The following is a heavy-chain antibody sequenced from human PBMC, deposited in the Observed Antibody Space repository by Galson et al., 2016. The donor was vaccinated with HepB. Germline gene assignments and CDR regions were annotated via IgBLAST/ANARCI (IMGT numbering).Heavy chain of an antibody. CDR2: ISGDVAST. D-gene: IGHD3-9*01. CDR1: GFTFSTYA. Sequence: SLRLSCAASGFTFSTYAMSWVRQAPVKGLEWVSSISGDVASTYYADSVKGRFTISRDNSKNTLYLQMNSLRAEDTALYYCAKLRYFDWPPLFDSWGQGTLVTVSS. V-gene: IGHV3-23*01. J-gene: IGHJ4*02. CDR3: AKLRYFDWPPLFDS.